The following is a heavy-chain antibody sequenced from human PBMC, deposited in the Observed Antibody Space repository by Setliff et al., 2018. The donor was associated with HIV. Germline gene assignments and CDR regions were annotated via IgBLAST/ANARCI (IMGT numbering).Heavy chain of an antibody. Sequence: PGGSLRLSCAASGFTFSNFALHWVRQAPGKGLEWVAVISYDGSNKYYADSVKGRFTISRDNSKNTLYLQMNSLKSRDTAIYYCSIHSRGWLFDSWGQGTLVTVSS. D-gene: IGHD6-19*01. J-gene: IGHJ4*02. CDR2: ISYDGSNK. CDR3: SIHSRGWLFDS. V-gene: IGHV3-30*04. CDR1: GFTFSNFA.